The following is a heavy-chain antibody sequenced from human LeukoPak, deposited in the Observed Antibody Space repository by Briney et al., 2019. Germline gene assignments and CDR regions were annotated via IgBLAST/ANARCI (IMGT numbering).Heavy chain of an antibody. D-gene: IGHD4-17*01. CDR3: ARFHRAYGDQNAFDI. V-gene: IGHV4-31*03. Sequence: SQTLSLTCTVSGGSISSGGYYWSWIRQHPGTGLEWIGYIYYSGSTYYNPSLKSRVTISVDTSKNQFSLKLSSVTAADTAVYYCARFHRAYGDQNAFDIWGQGTMVTVSS. J-gene: IGHJ3*02. CDR1: GGSISSGGYY. CDR2: IYYSGST.